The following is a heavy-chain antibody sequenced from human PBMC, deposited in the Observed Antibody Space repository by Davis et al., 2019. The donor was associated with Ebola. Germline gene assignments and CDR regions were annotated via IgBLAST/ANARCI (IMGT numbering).Heavy chain of an antibody. CDR1: GFPFSDFA. V-gene: IGHV3-69-1*01. CDR2: FSVPGLT. D-gene: IGHD2-2*02. CDR3: ARDLGSYQLLYAFDY. J-gene: IGHJ4*02. Sequence: GGSLRLSCTGSGFPFSDFAMSWVRQAPGKGLEWISAFSVPGLTHYADSVKGRFTISRDNAKNSLYLQMNSLRAEDTAVYYCARDLGSYQLLYAFDYWGQGTLVTVSS.